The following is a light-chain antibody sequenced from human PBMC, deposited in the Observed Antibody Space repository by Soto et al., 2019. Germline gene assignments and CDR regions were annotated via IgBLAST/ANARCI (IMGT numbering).Light chain of an antibody. J-gene: IGKJ2*01. CDR2: GAS. Sequence: DIVLTQSPGTLSLSPGERATLSCRASQSVSSSYLAWYQQKPGQAPRLLIYGASSRAKGIPDRFSGSGSGTDFPLTISRLEPEAFAVYYCQQYGRSPQMYTFGQGTKLEIK. CDR3: QQYGRSPQMYT. CDR1: QSVSSSY. V-gene: IGKV3-20*01.